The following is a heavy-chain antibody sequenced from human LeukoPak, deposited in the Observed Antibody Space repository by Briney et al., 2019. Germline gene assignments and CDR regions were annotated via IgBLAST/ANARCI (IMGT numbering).Heavy chain of an antibody. Sequence: SQTLSLTCTVSGGSISSGGYYWSWIRQHPGKGLEWIGYIYYSGSTHYNPSLKSRVTISVDTSKNQFSLKLSSVTAADTAVYYCASNTARGVGAFDTWGQGTMVTVSS. V-gene: IGHV4-31*03. D-gene: IGHD2-21*02. J-gene: IGHJ3*02. CDR3: ASNTARGVGAFDT. CDR1: GGSISSGGYY. CDR2: IYYSGST.